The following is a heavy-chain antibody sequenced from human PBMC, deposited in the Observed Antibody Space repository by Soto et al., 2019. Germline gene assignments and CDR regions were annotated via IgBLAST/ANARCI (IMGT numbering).Heavy chain of an antibody. J-gene: IGHJ5*02. V-gene: IGHV1-18*01. CDR3: ERVMGWFVP. Sequence: QVQLVQSGAEVKKPGASVKVSCKASGYTFTSYGISWVRQAPGQGLEWMGWISVYNGNTNYAQKLQGRVTMTTDTSTTAASMELRSLRFDETAMYYCERVMGWFVPWGEGSLVTVSS. CDR1: GYTFTSYG. CDR2: ISVYNGNT.